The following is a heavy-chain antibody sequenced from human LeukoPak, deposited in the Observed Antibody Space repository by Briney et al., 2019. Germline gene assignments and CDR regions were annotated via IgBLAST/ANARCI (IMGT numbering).Heavy chain of an antibody. J-gene: IGHJ4*02. CDR1: GFSFSSFS. CDR2: ISGGSSFT. D-gene: IGHD6-19*01. CDR3: ARDMFSSGWGPFDY. Sequence: GGSLRLSCAASGFSFSSFSMNWVRQAPGKGLEWVSYISGGSSFTYYVDSVKGRFTISRDNSKNTLYLQMNSLRAEDTAVYYCARDMFSSGWGPFDYWGQGTLVTVSS. V-gene: IGHV3-21*01.